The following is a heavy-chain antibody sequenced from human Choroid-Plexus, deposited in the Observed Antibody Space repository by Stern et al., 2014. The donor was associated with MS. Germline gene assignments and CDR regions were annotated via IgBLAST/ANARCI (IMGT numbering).Heavy chain of an antibody. D-gene: IGHD2-15*01. V-gene: IGHV3-30*18. J-gene: IGHJ4*02. CDR1: GFTFSNFG. CDR2: ISYDGSDK. Sequence: VQLEESGGGVAQPGRPLILSCAASGFTFSNFGMHWVRQAPGKGLEWVALISYDGSDKYYADSVKGRFSIFRDNSKNTLYMHMNSLRAEGTAVYYCAKDRQWSTYFFDYWGQGSLVTVSS. CDR3: AKDRQWSTYFFDY.